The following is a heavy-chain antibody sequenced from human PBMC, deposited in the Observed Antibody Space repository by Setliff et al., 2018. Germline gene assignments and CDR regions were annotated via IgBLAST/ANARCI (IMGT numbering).Heavy chain of an antibody. D-gene: IGHD2-2*01. Sequence: ASVKVSCKASGYSFTGYQIYWMRLAPGQGLEWMGWINPNSGVANYARRFEGRVTMTSDTSISTVYMEVNSLRSDDTAVYFCARDSASCDSTSCYWAVNWFDPWG. CDR2: INPNSGVA. CDR3: ARDSASCDSTSCYWAVNWFDP. V-gene: IGHV1-2*02. CDR1: GYSFTGYQ. J-gene: IGHJ5*02.